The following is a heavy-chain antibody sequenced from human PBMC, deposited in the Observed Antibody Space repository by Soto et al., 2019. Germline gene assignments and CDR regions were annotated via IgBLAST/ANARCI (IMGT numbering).Heavy chain of an antibody. V-gene: IGHV4-34*01. Sequence: SETLSLTWVAYGGSFSGYYWNWIRQPPGKGLESLGEINHSGSTNYNPSLKSRVTISVDTSKNQFYLKMSSVTAADTAVYYCGRGGGTYSSGPGSDDPKHRTYYYGMDVWRRGPTVTVSS. D-gene: IGHD3-10*01. CDR1: GGSFSGYY. J-gene: IGHJ6*02. CDR3: GRGGGTYSSGPGSDDPKHRTYYYGMDV. CDR2: INHSGST.